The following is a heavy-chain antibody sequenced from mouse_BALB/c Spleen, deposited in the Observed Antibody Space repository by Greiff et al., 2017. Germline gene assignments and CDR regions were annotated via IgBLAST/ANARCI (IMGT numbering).Heavy chain of an antibody. CDR1: GYTFTNYW. CDR3: ARNDGYYAMDY. CDR2: IYPGGGYT. V-gene: IGHV1-63*02. J-gene: IGHJ4*01. D-gene: IGHD2-3*01. Sequence: QVQLQQSGSELVRPGTSVKMSCKAAGYTFTNYWICWVKQRPGHGLEWIGDIYPGGGYTNYNEKFKGKATLTADTSSSTAYMQLSSLTSEDSAIYYCARNDGYYAMDYWGQGTSVTVSS.